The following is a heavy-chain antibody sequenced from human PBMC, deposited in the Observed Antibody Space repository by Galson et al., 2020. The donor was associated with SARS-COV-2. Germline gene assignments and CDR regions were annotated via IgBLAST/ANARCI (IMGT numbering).Heavy chain of an antibody. CDR1: GFTFDDYT. J-gene: IGHJ4*02. Sequence: GGSLSLSCAASGFTFDDYTMHWVRKAPGKGLEWVSLISWDGGSTYYADSVKGRFTISRDNSKNSLYLQMNSLRTEDTALYYCAKDPEMATRYSYVDYWGQGTLVTVSS. CDR3: AKDPEMATRYSYVDY. V-gene: IGHV3-43*01. CDR2: ISWDGGST. D-gene: IGHD5-12*01.